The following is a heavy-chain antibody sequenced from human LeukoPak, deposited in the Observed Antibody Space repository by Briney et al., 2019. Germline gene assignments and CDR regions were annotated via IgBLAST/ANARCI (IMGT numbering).Heavy chain of an antibody. V-gene: IGHV3-23*01. CDR2: ISNSGGDT. CDR1: GFTFSIYA. D-gene: IGHD2-2*01. J-gene: IGHJ4*02. CDR3: STWNYVEY. Sequence: GGSLRLSCAASGFTFSIYATSWVRQAPGKGLEWVSAISNSGGDTSYSDSVKGRFTISRDNSKSTLYLQMNSLRAEDTAIYYCSTWNYVEYWGQGTLVTVSS.